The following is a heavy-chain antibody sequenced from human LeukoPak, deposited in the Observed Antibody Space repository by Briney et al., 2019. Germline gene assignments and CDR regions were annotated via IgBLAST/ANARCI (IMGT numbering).Heavy chain of an antibody. CDR1: GLTFDASA. CDR3: AKDIARGGRTKYFDY. D-gene: IGHD1-26*01. J-gene: IGHJ4*02. V-gene: IGHV3-23*01. CDR2: ISGSGGST. Sequence: GGSLRLSCAASGLTFDASAMSWVRQAPGKWLEWVSAISGSGGSTYYADSVKGRFTISRENSKSTLYLQMNSLRTEDTAVYYCAKDIARGGRTKYFDYWGQGTLVTVSS.